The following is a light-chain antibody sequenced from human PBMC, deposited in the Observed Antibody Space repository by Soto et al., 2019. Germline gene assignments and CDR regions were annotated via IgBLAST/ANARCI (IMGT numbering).Light chain of an antibody. CDR1: TSNIGSNY. CDR3: QSYDSSLSGYV. CDR2: RNN. J-gene: IGLJ1*01. V-gene: IGLV1-47*01. Sequence: QSVLTQPPSASGTPGQGVTISCSGSTSNIGSNYVYWYQQLPGTAPKLLIYRNNQRPSGVPDRFSGSKSGTSASLAISGLRSDDEADYFCQSYDSSLSGYVFGT.